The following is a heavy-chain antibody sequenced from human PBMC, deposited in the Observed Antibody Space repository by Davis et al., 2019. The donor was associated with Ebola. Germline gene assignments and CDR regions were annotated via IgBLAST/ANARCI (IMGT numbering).Heavy chain of an antibody. V-gene: IGHV3-64D*08. CDR3: VRPTPHYYYGMDV. Sequence: PGGSLRLSCSASGFTFSHFDMHWVRQAPGKGLEYISSISNVGVTYYADSVKGRFTISRDNSKNTLYLEMNSLRSEDTALYYCVRPTPHYYYGMDVWGPGTTVTVSS. D-gene: IGHD4-23*01. J-gene: IGHJ6*02. CDR2: ISNVGVT. CDR1: GFTFSHFD.